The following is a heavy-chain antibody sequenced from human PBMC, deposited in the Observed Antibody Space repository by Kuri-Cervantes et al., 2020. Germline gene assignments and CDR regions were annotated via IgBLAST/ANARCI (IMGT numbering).Heavy chain of an antibody. CDR1: GYTFTGYY. CDR3: ARAGYCSGGSCHAFDI. Sequence: ASVKVSCKASGYTFTGYYMHWVRQAPGQGLEWMGWINPNSGGTNYAQKFQGRVTMTRDTSISTAYMELSRLRSEDTAVYYCARAGYCSGGSCHAFDIWGQGTMVTDSS. D-gene: IGHD2-15*01. CDR2: INPNSGGT. V-gene: IGHV1-2*02. J-gene: IGHJ3*02.